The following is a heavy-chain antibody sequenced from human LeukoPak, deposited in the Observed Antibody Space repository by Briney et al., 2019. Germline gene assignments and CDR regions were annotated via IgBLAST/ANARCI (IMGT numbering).Heavy chain of an antibody. CDR3: AHSNYDILTGYLYYYYMDV. Sequence: ESGPTLVKPTQTLTLTCTFSGFSLSTSGVGVGWIRQPPGKALEWLALIYWDDDKRYSPSLKSRLTITKDTSKNQVVLTMTNMDPVDTATYYCAHSNYDILTGYLYYYYMDVWGKGTTVTVSS. D-gene: IGHD3-9*01. J-gene: IGHJ6*03. CDR2: IYWDDDK. CDR1: GFSLSTSGVG. V-gene: IGHV2-5*02.